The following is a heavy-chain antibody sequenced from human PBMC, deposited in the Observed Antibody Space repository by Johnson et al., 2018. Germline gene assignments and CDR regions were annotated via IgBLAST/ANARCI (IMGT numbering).Heavy chain of an antibody. J-gene: IGHJ3*02. CDR2: ISWNNVNI. Sequence: VQLVESGGGLVQPGRSLRLSCAASGFTFGDYTMQWVRQAPGKGLEWVSTISWNNVNIDYVASVKGRFTISRDNAKNSLYLQMNSLRAADTALYYCTKGLSQDDTVHIWGQGTMVTVSS. CDR1: GFTFGDYT. CDR3: TKGLSQDDTVHI. V-gene: IGHV3-9*01.